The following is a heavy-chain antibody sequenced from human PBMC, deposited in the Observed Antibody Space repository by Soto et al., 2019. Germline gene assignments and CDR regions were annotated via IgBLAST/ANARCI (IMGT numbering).Heavy chain of an antibody. CDR1: GGSIRSYY. V-gene: IGHV4-59*01. D-gene: IGHD3-22*01. J-gene: IGHJ4*02. CDR2: IYYSGST. Sequence: SETLSLTCTVSGGSIRSYYWSWIRQPPGKGLEWIGYIYYSGSTNYNPSLKSRVTISVDTSKNQFSLKLSSVTAADTAVYYCARAGVVVTVFDYWGQGTLVTVSS. CDR3: ARAGVVVTVFDY.